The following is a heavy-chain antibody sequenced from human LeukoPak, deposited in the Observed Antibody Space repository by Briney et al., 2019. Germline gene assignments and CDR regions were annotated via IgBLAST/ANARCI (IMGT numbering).Heavy chain of an antibody. CDR2: ITDSGGDT. V-gene: IGHV3-23*01. D-gene: IGHD6-6*01. CDR3: AKGSAASRPYYFDY. Sequence: GGSLRLSCVASGFTFSLYAMIWVRQAPGKGLEWVSAITDSGGDTYSSDSVKGRFTISRDNSKSTLYLQMDSLRGDDTAVYYCAKGSAASRPYYFDYWGQGALVTVSP. J-gene: IGHJ4*02. CDR1: GFTFSLYA.